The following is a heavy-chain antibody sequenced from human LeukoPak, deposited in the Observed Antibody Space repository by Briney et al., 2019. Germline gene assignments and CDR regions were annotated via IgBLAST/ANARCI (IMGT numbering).Heavy chain of an antibody. CDR3: AKESEGGYDYVN. CDR1: GFTFSDYY. CDR2: ISSSGTTI. Sequence: PGGSLRLSCAASGFTFSDYYMSWIRQAPGKGLEWVSYISSSGTTIYYADSVKGRFTISRDNAKNSLYLQMNSLRAEDTAVYYCAKESEGGYDYVNWGQGTLVTVSS. J-gene: IGHJ4*02. V-gene: IGHV3-11*04. D-gene: IGHD5-12*01.